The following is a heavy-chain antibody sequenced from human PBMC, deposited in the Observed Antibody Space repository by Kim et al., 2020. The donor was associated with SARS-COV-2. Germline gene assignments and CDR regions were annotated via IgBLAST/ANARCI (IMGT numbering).Heavy chain of an antibody. V-gene: IGHV3-43*01. D-gene: IGHD5-18*01. Sequence: VKGRFTISRDNSKNSLYLQMNSLRTEDTALYYCAKAVAMANYYYCYGMDVWGQGTTVTVSS. CDR3: AKAVAMANYYYCYGMDV. J-gene: IGHJ6*02.